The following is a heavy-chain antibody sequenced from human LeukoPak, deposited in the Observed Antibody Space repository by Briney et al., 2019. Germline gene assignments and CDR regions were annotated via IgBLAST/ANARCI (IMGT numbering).Heavy chain of an antibody. D-gene: IGHD5-24*01. CDR2: VYDSGTT. J-gene: IGHJ4*02. Sequence: PSETLSLTCAIADDSVSSTAYYWGWVRQPPGKAMEWIGHVYDSGTTYYNPSLESRVTISADASKNQFSLSLTAVTAADTAVYYCARNRKGWLQSTYYDFWGQEILVTVSS. CDR1: DDSVSSTAYY. CDR3: ARNRKGWLQSTYYDF. V-gene: IGHV4-39*01.